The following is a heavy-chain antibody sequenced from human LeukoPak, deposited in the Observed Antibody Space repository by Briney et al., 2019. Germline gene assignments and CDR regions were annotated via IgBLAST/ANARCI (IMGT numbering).Heavy chain of an antibody. D-gene: IGHD3-10*01. Sequence: SETLSLTCTVSGGSISNYYWNWIRQPPGKGLEWIGYISNRGSTKYNPSLKSRVTISVDTSKNQISLRLNSVTAADTAVYYCAKNYYGSGRMDVWGKGTTVTISS. CDR2: ISNRGST. V-gene: IGHV4-59*01. J-gene: IGHJ6*03. CDR1: GGSISNYY. CDR3: AKNYYGSGRMDV.